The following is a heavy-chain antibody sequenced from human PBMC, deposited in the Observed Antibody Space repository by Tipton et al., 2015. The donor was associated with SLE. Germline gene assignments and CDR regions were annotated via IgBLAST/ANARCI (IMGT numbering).Heavy chain of an antibody. CDR2: IIHSGVT. Sequence: TLSLTCAVYGESFNGYFWTWIRQPPGKGLEWIAEIIHSGVTNYNPSLRSRVTISADMSKNQVSLKLSSVTAADTAVYYCARGILGQFYYGGYFDYWGQGTLVTVPS. V-gene: IGHV4-34*12. CDR1: GESFNGYF. J-gene: IGHJ4*02. D-gene: IGHD3/OR15-3a*01. CDR3: ARGILGQFYYGGYFDY.